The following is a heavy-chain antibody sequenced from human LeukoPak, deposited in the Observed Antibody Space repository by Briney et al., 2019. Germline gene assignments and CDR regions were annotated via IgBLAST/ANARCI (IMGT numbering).Heavy chain of an antibody. CDR1: GGTFNSYA. CDR2: IIPIFGTA. D-gene: IGHD3-10*01. Sequence: SVKVSCKASGGTFNSYAISWVRQAPGQGLEWMGGIIPIFGTANYAQKFQGRVTITTDESTSTAYMELSSLRSEDTAVYYCARGVLLWFGDYYYYYMDVWGKGTTVTVSS. CDR3: ARGVLLWFGDYYYYYMDV. J-gene: IGHJ6*03. V-gene: IGHV1-69*05.